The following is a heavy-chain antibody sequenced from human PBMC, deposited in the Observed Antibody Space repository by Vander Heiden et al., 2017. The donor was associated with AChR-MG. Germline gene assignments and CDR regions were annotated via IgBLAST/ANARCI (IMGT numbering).Heavy chain of an antibody. Sequence: EVQLVQSGAEVKKPGESWKISCKGSGYSFTSYWVGWVRQMPGKGLEWMGIIYPGDSDTRYSPSFQGQVTISADKSISTAYLQWSSLKASDTAMYYCASDYYGSGSYYTPGAFDIWGQGTMVTVSS. CDR1: GYSFTSYW. J-gene: IGHJ3*02. V-gene: IGHV5-51*03. CDR3: ASDYYGSGSYYTPGAFDI. CDR2: IYPGDSDT. D-gene: IGHD3-10*01.